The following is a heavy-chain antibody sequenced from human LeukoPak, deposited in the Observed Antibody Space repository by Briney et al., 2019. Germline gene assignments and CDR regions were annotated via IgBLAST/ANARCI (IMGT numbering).Heavy chain of an antibody. D-gene: IGHD6-6*01. CDR3: ARGGYGEQLEYRGFSLDY. V-gene: IGHV1-69*05. CDR2: IIPIFGTA. Sequence: ASVKVSCKASGGTFSSYAISWVRQAPGQGLEWMGGIIPIFGTANYAQKFQGRVTITTDESTSTAYMELSSLRSEDTAVYYCARGGYGEQLEYRGFSLDYWGQGTLVTVSS. CDR1: GGTFSSYA. J-gene: IGHJ4*02.